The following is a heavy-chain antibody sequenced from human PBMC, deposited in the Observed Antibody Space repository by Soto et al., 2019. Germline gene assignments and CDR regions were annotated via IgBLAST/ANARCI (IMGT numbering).Heavy chain of an antibody. J-gene: IGHJ4*02. V-gene: IGHV3-23*01. D-gene: IGHD6-19*01. Sequence: EVQLLESGGGSVQPGVSLRLSCAASGFTFSSCAMIWVRQAPGKGLEWVSSISGGGGSTNYADSVKGRFTISRDKSKNTLYLQMNSPRVDDTAVYYCAKGRYSSGWNYFDYWGQGTLVTVSS. CDR2: ISGGGGST. CDR3: AKGRYSSGWNYFDY. CDR1: GFTFSSCA.